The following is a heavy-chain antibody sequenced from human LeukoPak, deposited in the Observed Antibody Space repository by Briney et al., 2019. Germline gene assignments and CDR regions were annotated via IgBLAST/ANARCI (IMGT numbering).Heavy chain of an antibody. CDR3: AKEYDTMIVVAAPGGF. D-gene: IGHD3-22*01. Sequence: PGGSLRLSCAASGFTVSSNYMSWVRQAPGKGLEWVSVIYSGGSTYYADSVKGRFTISRDNSKNTLYLQMNSLRAEDTAVYYCAKEYDTMIVVAAPGGFWGQGTLVTVSS. V-gene: IGHV3-66*01. CDR2: IYSGGST. J-gene: IGHJ4*02. CDR1: GFTVSSNY.